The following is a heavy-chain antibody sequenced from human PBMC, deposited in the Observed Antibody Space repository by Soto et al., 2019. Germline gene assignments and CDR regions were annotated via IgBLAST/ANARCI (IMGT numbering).Heavy chain of an antibody. J-gene: IGHJ6*02. V-gene: IGHV1-69*02. CDR3: ARGVPAAILEYYYYGMDV. D-gene: IGHD2-2*01. CDR1: GGTFSSYT. CDR2: IIPILGIA. Sequence: QVQLVQSGAEVKKPGSSVKVSCKASGGTFSSYTISWVRQAPGQGLEWMGRIIPILGIANYAQKFQGRVTITADKSTSRAYMELSSLRSENTAVYYCARGVPAAILEYYYYGMDVWGQGTTVTVSS.